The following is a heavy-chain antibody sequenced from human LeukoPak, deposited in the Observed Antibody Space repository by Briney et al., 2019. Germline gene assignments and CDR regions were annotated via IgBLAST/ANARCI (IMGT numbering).Heavy chain of an antibody. CDR1: GGSFSGYY. CDR2: INHSGST. Sequence: KTSETLSLTCAVYGGSFSGYYWSWIRQPPGKGLEWIGEINHSGSTNYNPSLKSRVTISVDTSKNQFSLKLSSVTAADTAVYYCARVNYYYYYGMDVWGQGTTVTVS. J-gene: IGHJ6*02. CDR3: ARVNYYYYYGMDV. V-gene: IGHV4-34*01.